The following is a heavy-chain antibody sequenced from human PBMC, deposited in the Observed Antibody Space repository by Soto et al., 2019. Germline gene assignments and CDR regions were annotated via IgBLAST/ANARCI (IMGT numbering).Heavy chain of an antibody. V-gene: IGHV1-18*04. D-gene: IGHD1-26*01. CDR2: ISAYNGNT. J-gene: IGHJ6*02. CDR3: ATDPSGTFYYHYGLDV. CDR1: GYTFTSYG. Sequence: ASVKVSCKASGYTFTSYGFSWVRQAPGLGLEWMGWISAYNGNTNYAQKLQGRVTMTTDTSTSTAYMELRSLRSDDTAVYYCATDPSGTFYYHYGLDVWGQATTVTVSS.